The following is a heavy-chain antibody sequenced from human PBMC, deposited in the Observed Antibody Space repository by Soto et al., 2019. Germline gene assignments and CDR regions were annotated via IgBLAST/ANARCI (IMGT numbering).Heavy chain of an antibody. D-gene: IGHD4-17*01. CDR1: GFTFSSYW. V-gene: IGHV3-7*01. Sequence: GGSLRLSCAASGFTFSSYWMSWVRQAPGKGLEWVANIKQDGSEKYYVDSVKGRFTISRDNAKNSLYLQMNSLRAEDTAVYYCARDTSVTIWDVNPPLGYWGQGTLVTVSS. CDR2: IKQDGSEK. J-gene: IGHJ4*02. CDR3: ARDTSVTIWDVNPPLGY.